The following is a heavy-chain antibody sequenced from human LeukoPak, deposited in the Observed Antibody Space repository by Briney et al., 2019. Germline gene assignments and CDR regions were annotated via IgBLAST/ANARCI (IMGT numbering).Heavy chain of an antibody. CDR2: IYYSGGT. J-gene: IGHJ4*02. Sequence: SETLSLTCTVSGGSISSGDYYWSWIRQPPGKGLEWIGYIYYSGGTYYNPSLKSRVTISVDTSKNQFSLKLSSVTAADTAVYYCARLRITIFGVVPRYFDYWGQGTLVTVSS. CDR3: ARLRITIFGVVPRYFDY. CDR1: GGSISSGDYY. D-gene: IGHD3-3*01. V-gene: IGHV4-30-4*01.